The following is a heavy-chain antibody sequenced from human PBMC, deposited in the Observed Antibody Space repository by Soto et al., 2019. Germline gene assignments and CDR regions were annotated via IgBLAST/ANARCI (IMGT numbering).Heavy chain of an antibody. D-gene: IGHD3-10*01. J-gene: IGHJ4*02. CDR2: IYYSGST. Sequence: ETLSLTCTVSGGSISSYYWSWIRQPPGKGLEWIGYIYYSGSTNYNPSLKSRVTISVDTSKNQFSLKLSSVTAADTAVYYCARDYYGSGSRFDVWGQGTLVTGSS. V-gene: IGHV4-59*01. CDR1: GGSISSYY. CDR3: ARDYYGSGSRFDV.